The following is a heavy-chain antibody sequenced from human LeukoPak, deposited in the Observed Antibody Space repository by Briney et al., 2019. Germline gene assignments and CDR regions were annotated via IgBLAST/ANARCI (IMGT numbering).Heavy chain of an antibody. CDR1: GGTFSSYA. Sequence: SVKVSCKASGGTFSSYAISWVRQAPGQGLEWMGGIIPILGTANYAQKFQGRVTITTDESTSTAYMELSSLRSEDTAVYYCARSGYSYSFPRSFPLNFDYWGQGTLVTVSS. CDR2: IIPILGTA. V-gene: IGHV1-69*05. J-gene: IGHJ4*02. D-gene: IGHD5-18*01. CDR3: ARSGYSYSFPRSFPLNFDY.